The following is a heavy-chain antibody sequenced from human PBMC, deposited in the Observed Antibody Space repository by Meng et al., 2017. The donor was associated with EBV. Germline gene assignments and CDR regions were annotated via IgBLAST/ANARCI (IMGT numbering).Heavy chain of an antibody. V-gene: IGHV4-4*02. J-gene: IGHJ4*02. CDR3: ARRSLDYYDSSGFDY. Sequence: QAQLQEAGRGLVKPLGTLSLTCAVSGGSSRSRKWWSWVRQPPGKGLEWIGEIYHSGSTNYNPSLKSRVTISVDKSKNQFSLKLSSVTAADTAVYYCARRSLDYYDSSGFDYWGQGTLVTVSS. CDR2: IYHSGST. D-gene: IGHD3-22*01. CDR1: GGSSRSRKW.